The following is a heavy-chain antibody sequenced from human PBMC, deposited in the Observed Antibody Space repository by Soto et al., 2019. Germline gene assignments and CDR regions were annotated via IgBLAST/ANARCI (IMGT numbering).Heavy chain of an antibody. CDR3: ARDKITGLFDY. J-gene: IGHJ4*02. CDR1: GGSFSGYY. CDR2: INHSGST. D-gene: IGHD2-8*02. V-gene: IGHV4-34*01. Sequence: QVQLQQWGAGLLKPSETLSLTCAVYGGSFSGYYWTWIRQPPGTGLEWIGEINHSGSTNYNPSLTSRVNRSVDTSKSQISLKLTSVTAAATAVYCCARDKITGLFDYWGQGTLVTVYS.